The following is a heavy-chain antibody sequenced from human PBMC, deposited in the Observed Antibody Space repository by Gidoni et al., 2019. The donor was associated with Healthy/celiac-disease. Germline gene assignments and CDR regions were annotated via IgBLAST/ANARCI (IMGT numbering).Heavy chain of an antibody. CDR2: IWYDGSNK. CDR3: ARGGWYGAAVLSR. J-gene: IGHJ4*02. Sequence: QVQLVESGGGVVQPGRSLRLSCAASGFTFSSYGMHWVRQAPGKGLEWVAVIWYDGSNKYYADSVKGRFTISRDNSKNTLYLQMNSLRAEDTAVYYCARGGWYGAAVLSRWGQGTLVTVSS. V-gene: IGHV3-33*01. D-gene: IGHD6-13*01. CDR1: GFTFSSYG.